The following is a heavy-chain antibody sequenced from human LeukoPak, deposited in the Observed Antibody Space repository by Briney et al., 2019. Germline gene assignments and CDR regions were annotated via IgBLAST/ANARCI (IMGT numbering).Heavy chain of an antibody. CDR3: AKDYYNAGGSNYHFDY. J-gene: IGHJ4*02. CDR1: GFPFRSYA. CDR2: ITDDEDT. D-gene: IGHD3-10*01. V-gene: IGHV3-23*01. Sequence: GGSLRLSCVASGFPFRSYAMTWVRQTPGKGLESVSVITDDEDTYYADAVKGRFTISRDNSQNTVFLQINSLRVEDTAVYYCAKDYYNAGGSNYHFDYWGQGTLVTVSS.